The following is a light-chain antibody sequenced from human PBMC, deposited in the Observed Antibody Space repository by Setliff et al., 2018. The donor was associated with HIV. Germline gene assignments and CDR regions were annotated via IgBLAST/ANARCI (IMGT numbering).Light chain of an antibody. V-gene: IGLV2-14*03. CDR1: SRDVGGHNY. CDR3: SSFTSSNIYV. J-gene: IGLJ1*01. CDR2: DVS. Sequence: QSVLTQPASVSGSLGQPITMSCTGTSRDVGGHNYVSWYQQHPGKAPKLMIYDVSNRPSGVSNRFSGSKSGSTASLTISGLQAEDEADYYCSSFTSSNIYVFGTGTKVTVL.